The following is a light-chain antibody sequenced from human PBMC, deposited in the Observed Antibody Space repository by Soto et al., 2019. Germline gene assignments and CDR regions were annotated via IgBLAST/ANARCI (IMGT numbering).Light chain of an antibody. J-gene: IGKJ2*01. CDR2: AAS. Sequence: DIQMTQSPSSLSASVGDTVTITCRASQSISVHLNWYQQKPGKVPNLLVYAASNLQSGVPSRFSGIGSETDFALTISSLQPDDFATYYCKQSYITPYTFGQGTKLEIK. CDR3: KQSYITPYT. CDR1: QSISVH. V-gene: IGKV1-39*01.